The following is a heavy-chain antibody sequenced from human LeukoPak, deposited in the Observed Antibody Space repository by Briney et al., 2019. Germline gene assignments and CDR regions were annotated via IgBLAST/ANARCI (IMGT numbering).Heavy chain of an antibody. V-gene: IGHV3-NL1*01. CDR3: ARGGFYSSSSGLFDY. J-gene: IGHJ4*02. CDR1: GYTFTSYG. CDR2: IYSGGST. Sequence: PGGSLRLSCAASGYTFTSYGMHWVRQAPGKGLEWVSVIYSGGSTYYADSVKGRFTISRDNSKNTLYLQMNSLRAEDTAVYYCARGGFYSSSSGLFDYWGQGTLVTVSS. D-gene: IGHD6-6*01.